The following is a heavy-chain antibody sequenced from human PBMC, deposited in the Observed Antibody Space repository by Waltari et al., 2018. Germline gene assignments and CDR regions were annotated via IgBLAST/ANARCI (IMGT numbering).Heavy chain of an antibody. D-gene: IGHD3-16*02. Sequence: QFQLVQSGAEVKKPGASVKVSCKASGSTFPTYGISWVRQATGQGLEWMGWISAYNGNTNYAQNLQGRVTMTTDTPTSTAYMELRSLRSDDTALYYCARHGQGVIDAFDIWGQGTMIIVSS. J-gene: IGHJ3*02. CDR1: GSTFPTYG. CDR2: ISAYNGNT. CDR3: ARHGQGVIDAFDI. V-gene: IGHV1-18*01.